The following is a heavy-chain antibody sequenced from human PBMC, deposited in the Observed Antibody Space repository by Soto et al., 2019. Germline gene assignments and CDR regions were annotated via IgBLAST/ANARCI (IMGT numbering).Heavy chain of an antibody. Sequence: QVQLVQSGAEVKKPGSSVKVSCKASGGTFSSYTISWVRQAPGQGLEWMGRIIPILGIANYAQKFQGRVTITADKATSTAYMELSSLRSEATAVYYCARGVHGGTYSYFDLWGRGTLVTVSS. CDR1: GGTFSSYT. D-gene: IGHD2-15*01. J-gene: IGHJ2*01. CDR2: IIPILGIA. V-gene: IGHV1-69*02. CDR3: ARGVHGGTYSYFDL.